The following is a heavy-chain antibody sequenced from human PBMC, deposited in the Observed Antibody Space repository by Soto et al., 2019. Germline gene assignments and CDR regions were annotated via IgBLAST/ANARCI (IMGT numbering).Heavy chain of an antibody. V-gene: IGHV1-8*01. CDR3: EVTTGY. CDR1: GYTFTDYD. Sequence: QVQVVQSRAEVKNPGASVRVSCKTSGYTFTDYDINWVRQATGQGLEWMGWMSPDSGNAGYAQQFQGRVTMTRNTSISTAYMELSSLRSEDTAVYYCEVTTGYWGQGTMVTVSS. D-gene: IGHD2-21*02. CDR2: MSPDSGNA. J-gene: IGHJ4*02.